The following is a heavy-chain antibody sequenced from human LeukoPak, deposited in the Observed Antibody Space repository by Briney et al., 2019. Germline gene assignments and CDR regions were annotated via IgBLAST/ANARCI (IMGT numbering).Heavy chain of an antibody. J-gene: IGHJ4*02. CDR2: IRSSSSYT. CDR1: GFTFSDYY. CDR3: ARSPSMVRGVITFFDY. V-gene: IGHV3-11*06. D-gene: IGHD3-10*01. Sequence: PGGSLRLSCAASGFTFSDYYMSWIRQAPGKGLEWVSYIRSSSSYTNYADSVKGRFTISRDNAKNSLYLQMNSLRAEDTAVYYCARSPSMVRGVITFFDYWGQGTLVTVSS.